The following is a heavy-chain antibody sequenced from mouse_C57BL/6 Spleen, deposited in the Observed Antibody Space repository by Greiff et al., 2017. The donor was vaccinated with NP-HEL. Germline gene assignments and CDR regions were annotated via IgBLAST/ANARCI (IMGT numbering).Heavy chain of an antibody. CDR3: ARPGDKLGRSYWYFDV. CDR1: GFTFSDYY. D-gene: IGHD4-1*01. J-gene: IGHJ1*03. CDR2: ISNGGGST. V-gene: IGHV5-12*01. Sequence: EVKVVESGGGLVQPGGSLKLSCAASGFTFSDYYMYWVRQTPEKRLEWVAYISNGGGSTYYPDTVKGRFTISRDNAKNTLYLQMSRLKSEDTAMYYCARPGDKLGRSYWYFDVWGTGTTVTVSS.